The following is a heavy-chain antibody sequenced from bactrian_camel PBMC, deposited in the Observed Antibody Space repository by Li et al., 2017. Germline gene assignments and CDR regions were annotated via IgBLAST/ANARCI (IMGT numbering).Heavy chain of an antibody. CDR1: GFTRDPAC. Sequence: HVQLVESGGGSVQAGGSLRLSCAVSGFTRDPACMAWFRQAPGKQREGIAAINRRGTTNYADSVLGRFTISKVNAEKTLSLQMNNLKPEDSATYYCAALYTGISGCYSTSLAPASFEHWGQGTQVTVS. CDR3: AALYTGISGCYSTSLAPASFEH. CDR2: INRRGTT. V-gene: IGHV3S53*01. D-gene: IGHD2*01. J-gene: IGHJ4*01.